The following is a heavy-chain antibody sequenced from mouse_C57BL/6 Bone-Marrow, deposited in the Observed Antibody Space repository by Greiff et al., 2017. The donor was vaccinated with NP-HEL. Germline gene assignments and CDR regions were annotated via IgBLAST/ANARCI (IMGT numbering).Heavy chain of an antibody. CDR1: GFSLTSYG. Sequence: VQLQESGPGLVQPSQSLSITCTVSGFSLTSYGVHWVRQSPGKGLEWLGVIWRGGSTDNNAAFMSRLSITKDNSKSQVFFTMNSLQADDTAIYYCAKAYSPHYYAMDYWGQGTSVTVSS. D-gene: IGHD2-12*01. V-gene: IGHV2-5*01. J-gene: IGHJ4*01. CDR2: IWRGGST. CDR3: AKAYSPHYYAMDY.